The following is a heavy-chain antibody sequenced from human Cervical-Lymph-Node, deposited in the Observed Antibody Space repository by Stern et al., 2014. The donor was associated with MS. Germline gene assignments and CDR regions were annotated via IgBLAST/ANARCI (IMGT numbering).Heavy chain of an antibody. CDR3: AREGQVRGVIDY. CDR1: GGTFSSYA. CDR2: IIPIFGPA. Sequence: VKLVQSGAEVKKPGSSVKVSCKASGGTFSSYAISWVRRAPGQGLEWLGGIIPIFGPANYAQKFQGRVTITADESTSTAYMELSSLRSEDTAVYYCAREGQVRGVIDYWGQGTLVTVSS. V-gene: IGHV1-69*01. J-gene: IGHJ4*02. D-gene: IGHD3-10*01.